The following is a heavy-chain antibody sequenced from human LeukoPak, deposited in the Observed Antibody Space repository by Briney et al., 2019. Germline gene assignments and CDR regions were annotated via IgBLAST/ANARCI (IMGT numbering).Heavy chain of an antibody. Sequence: GGSLRLSCAASGFTFSSYAMHWVRQAPGKGLEWVAAISYDGNNKYYADSVKGRFTISRDNSKNTLYLQMNSLRAEDTAVFYCARGPKFAIRMIVVVTKGHFDYWGQGTLVTVSS. CDR3: ARGPKFAIRMIVVVTKGHFDY. CDR2: ISYDGNNK. CDR1: GFTFSSYA. D-gene: IGHD3-22*01. V-gene: IGHV3-30*04. J-gene: IGHJ4*02.